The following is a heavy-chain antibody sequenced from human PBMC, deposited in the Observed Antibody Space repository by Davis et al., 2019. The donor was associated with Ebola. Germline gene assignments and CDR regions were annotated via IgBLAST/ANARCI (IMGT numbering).Heavy chain of an antibody. D-gene: IGHD6-19*01. Sequence: ASVKVSCKASGYTFTSYYMHWVRQAPGQGLEWMGIINPSGGSTSYAQKFQGRVTMTRDTSTSTVYMELRSLRSDDTAVYYCAGVRAVAGMTPWFDPWGQGTLVTVSS. CDR1: GYTFTSYY. J-gene: IGHJ5*02. CDR2: INPSGGST. V-gene: IGHV1-46*01. CDR3: AGVRAVAGMTPWFDP.